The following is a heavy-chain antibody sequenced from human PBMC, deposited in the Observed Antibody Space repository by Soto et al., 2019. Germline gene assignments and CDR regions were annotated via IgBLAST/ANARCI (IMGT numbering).Heavy chain of an antibody. CDR1: GGSFSSYA. CDR2: IIPIFGTA. V-gene: IGHV1-69*13. J-gene: IGHJ6*02. CDR3: SMSRITIFVVVIRNYYYYCMDG. D-gene: IGHD3-3*01. Sequence: ASVKVSCTASGGSFSSYAISWVRQAHGQGLEWIGGIIPIFGTANYAQKFQGRVTITADESTSTAYMDLSSLRSEDTAVYYCSMSRITIFVVVIRNYYYYCMDGWCQGTTVTVSS.